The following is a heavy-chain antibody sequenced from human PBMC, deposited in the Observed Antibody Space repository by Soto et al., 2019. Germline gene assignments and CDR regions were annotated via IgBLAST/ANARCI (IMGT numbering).Heavy chain of an antibody. D-gene: IGHD5-18*01. J-gene: IGHJ4*02. CDR2: IIPIFGTA. CDR1: GGTFSSYA. CDR3: ARGKDVDTAMPSDY. V-gene: IGHV1-69*13. Sequence: SVKVSCKASGGTFSSYAISRVRQAPGQGLEWMGGIIPIFGTANYAQKFQGRVTITADESTSTAYMELSSLRSEDTAVYYCARGKDVDTAMPSDYWGQGTLVTVSS.